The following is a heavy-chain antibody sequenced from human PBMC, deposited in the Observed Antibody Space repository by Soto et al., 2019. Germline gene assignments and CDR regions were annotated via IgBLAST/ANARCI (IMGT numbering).Heavy chain of an antibody. Sequence: QVTLKESGPVLVKPTETLTLTCTVSGFSLSNARMGVSWIRQPPGKALEWLAHIFSNDEKSYSTYLKSRLTIXXDXSXXQVVLTTANIDPADKATSYCARIRGSSSPYWCFDLWGRGTLVTVSS. J-gene: IGHJ2*01. CDR3: ARIRGSSSPYWCFDL. CDR2: IFSNDEK. D-gene: IGHD6-13*01. V-gene: IGHV2-26*01. CDR1: GFSLSNARMG.